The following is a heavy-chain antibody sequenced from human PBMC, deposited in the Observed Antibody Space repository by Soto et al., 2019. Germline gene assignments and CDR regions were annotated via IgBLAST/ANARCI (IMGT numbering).Heavy chain of an antibody. CDR3: ARESYYGSGATVVAY. CDR2: IYYSGTT. V-gene: IGHV4-59*01. J-gene: IGHJ4*01. D-gene: IGHD3-10*01. CDR1: GGSISGYY. Sequence: PSETLSLTCTVSGGSISGYYWSWIRQPPGKGLEWIGYIYYSGTTSYNPSLNSRVTMSVDTSKNQFSLKVNSVTAADTAVYYCARESYYGSGATVVAYWGHGTLVTVSS.